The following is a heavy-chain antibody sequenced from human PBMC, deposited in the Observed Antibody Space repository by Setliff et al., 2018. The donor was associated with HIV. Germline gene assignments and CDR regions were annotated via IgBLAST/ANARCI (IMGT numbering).Heavy chain of an antibody. CDR3: ARDDRGRVRGVGPFDP. CDR2: INPYNGNT. J-gene: IGHJ5*02. Sequence: ASVKVSCKASGYTFTSYGISWVRQAPGQGLEWMGWINPYNGNTNYAQKLQGRVTMTTDTSTSTAYMDLGSLRSDDTAVYYCARDDRGRVRGVGPFDPWGQGTLVTVSS. D-gene: IGHD3-10*01. CDR1: GYTFTSYG. V-gene: IGHV1-18*01.